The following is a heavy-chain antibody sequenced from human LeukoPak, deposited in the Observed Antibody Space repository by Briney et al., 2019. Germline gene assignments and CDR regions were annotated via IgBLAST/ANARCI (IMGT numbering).Heavy chain of an antibody. Sequence: SGGSLRPSCATSGFTFSNYAVSWVRQAPGKGLEWVSSISGSGGTTYYADSVKGRFTISRDNSKNTLYLQMNSLRAEDTAVYYCAKDPYRASSGLVDYWGQGTLVTVSS. V-gene: IGHV3-23*01. CDR1: GFTFSNYA. CDR2: ISGSGGTT. CDR3: AKDPYRASSGLVDY. J-gene: IGHJ4*02. D-gene: IGHD5-12*01.